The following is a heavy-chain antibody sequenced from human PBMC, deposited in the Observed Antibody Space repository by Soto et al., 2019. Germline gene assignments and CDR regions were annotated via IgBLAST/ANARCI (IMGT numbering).Heavy chain of an antibody. Sequence: SETLSLTCTVSGGSISSSSYYWGWIRQPPGKGLEWIGSIYYSGSTYYNPSLKSRVTISVDTSKNQFSLKLSSVTAADTAVYYCARQGLITMVRGVIIPNWFDPWGQGTLVTVSS. J-gene: IGHJ5*02. CDR3: ARQGLITMVRGVIIPNWFDP. CDR2: IYYSGST. CDR1: GGSISSSSYY. V-gene: IGHV4-39*01. D-gene: IGHD3-10*01.